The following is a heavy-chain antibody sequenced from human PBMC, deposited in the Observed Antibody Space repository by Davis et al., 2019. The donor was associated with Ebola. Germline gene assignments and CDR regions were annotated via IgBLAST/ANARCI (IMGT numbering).Heavy chain of an antibody. CDR1: GGSISSTTYY. D-gene: IGHD6-19*01. CDR3: ARALQWLANFDY. CDR2: IYYSGST. Sequence: SETLSLTCTVSGGSISSTTYYWSWIRQHPGKGLEWIGYIYYSGSTYYNPSLKSRVTISVDTSKNQFSLKLSSVTAADTAVYYCARALQWLANFDYWGQGTLVTVSS. V-gene: IGHV4-31*03. J-gene: IGHJ4*02.